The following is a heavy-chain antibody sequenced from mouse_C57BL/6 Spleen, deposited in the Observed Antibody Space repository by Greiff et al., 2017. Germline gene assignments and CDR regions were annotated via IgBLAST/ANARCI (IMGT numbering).Heavy chain of an antibody. J-gene: IGHJ2*01. D-gene: IGHD3-2*02. Sequence: VQLQQSGAELARPGASVKLSCKASGYTFTSYGISWVKQRPGQGLEWIGEIYPRSGNTYYNEKFKGKATLTADKSSSTAYMELRSLTSEDSAVYFCARGDSSGYYFDYWGQGTTLTVSS. CDR1: GYTFTSYG. CDR3: ARGDSSGYYFDY. V-gene: IGHV1-81*01. CDR2: IYPRSGNT.